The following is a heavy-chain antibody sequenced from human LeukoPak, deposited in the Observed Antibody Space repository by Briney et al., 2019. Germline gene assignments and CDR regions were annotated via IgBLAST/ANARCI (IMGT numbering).Heavy chain of an antibody. CDR3: AKDRSSYVYYYDSSGYYFDY. D-gene: IGHD3-22*01. CDR1: GGTFSSYA. J-gene: IGHJ4*02. CDR2: IIPILGIA. Sequence: PEASVKVSCKASGGTFSSYAISWVRQAPGQGLEWMGRIIPILGIANYAQKFQGRVTITADKSTSTAYMELSSLRSEDTAVYYCAKDRSSYVYYYDSSGYYFDYWGQGTLVTVSS. V-gene: IGHV1-69*04.